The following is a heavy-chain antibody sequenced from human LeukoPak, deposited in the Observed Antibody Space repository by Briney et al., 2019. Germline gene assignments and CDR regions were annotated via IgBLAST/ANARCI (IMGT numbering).Heavy chain of an antibody. Sequence: SETLSLTCTVSGGSISSYYWSWIRQPPGKGLEWIGYIYYSGSTNYNPSLKSRVTISVDTSQNQFSLKLSSVTAAGTAVYYCAREYYYDSSGYYSLVVYFDYWGQGTLVTVSS. V-gene: IGHV4-59*01. CDR3: AREYYYDSSGYYSLVVYFDY. J-gene: IGHJ4*02. CDR1: GGSISSYY. CDR2: IYYSGST. D-gene: IGHD3-22*01.